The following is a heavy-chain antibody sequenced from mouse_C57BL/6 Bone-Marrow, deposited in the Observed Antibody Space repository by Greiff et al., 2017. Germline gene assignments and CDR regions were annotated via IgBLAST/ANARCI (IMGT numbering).Heavy chain of an antibody. CDR3: ARGAAQATYYCDY. D-gene: IGHD3-2*02. CDR1: GYTFTSYW. CDR2: IDPSDSYT. V-gene: IGHV1-69*01. J-gene: IGHJ2*01. Sequence: VQLQQPGAELVMPGASVKLSCKASGYTFTSYWMHWVKQRPGQGLVWIGEIDPSDSYTNYNQKFKGKSTLTVDKSSSTAYMQLSSLTSEDSAVYYCARGAAQATYYCDYWGQGTTLTVPS.